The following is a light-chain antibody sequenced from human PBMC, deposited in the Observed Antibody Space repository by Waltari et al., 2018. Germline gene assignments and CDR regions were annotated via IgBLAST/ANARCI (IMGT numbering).Light chain of an antibody. CDR2: AYS. V-gene: IGLV1-40*01. CDR1: SSNIGAGFD. J-gene: IGLJ3*02. Sequence: QSVLTQPPSVSGAPGPSVTISCTGTSSNIGAGFDVHWYQQLPGAAPKLLIYAYSNRPSGVPDRFYGSKSGTSASLAITGLQSEDEADYYCQSYDSSLTAVFGGGTKMTVL. CDR3: QSYDSSLTAV.